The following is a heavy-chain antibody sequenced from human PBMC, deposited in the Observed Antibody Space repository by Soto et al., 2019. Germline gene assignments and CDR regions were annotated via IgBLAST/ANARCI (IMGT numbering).Heavy chain of an antibody. D-gene: IGHD6-13*01. Sequence: GASVKVSCKASGYTFTSYYMHWVRQAPGQGLEWMGIINPSGGSTSYAQKFQGRVTMTRDTSTSTVYMELSSLRSEDTAVYYFAVLAAGYSSSVEYYGMDVWGQGTTVTVSS. V-gene: IGHV1-46*01. CDR3: AVLAAGYSSSVEYYGMDV. J-gene: IGHJ6*02. CDR2: INPSGGST. CDR1: GYTFTSYY.